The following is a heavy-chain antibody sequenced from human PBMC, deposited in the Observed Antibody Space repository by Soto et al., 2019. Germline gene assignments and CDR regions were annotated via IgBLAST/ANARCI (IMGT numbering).Heavy chain of an antibody. J-gene: IGHJ5*02. D-gene: IGHD3-22*01. V-gene: IGHV4-4*02. CDR1: GGSLSSGNW. Sequence: SETLSLTCAVSGGSLSSGNWWSWVRQSPGKGLEWIGQIYYSGSTSYNPSLKSRVTISVDKSKNQFSLKLSSVAAADTAVYYCARDTYYYDSSGSNWFDPWGQGTLVTVSS. CDR2: IYYSGST. CDR3: ARDTYYYDSSGSNWFDP.